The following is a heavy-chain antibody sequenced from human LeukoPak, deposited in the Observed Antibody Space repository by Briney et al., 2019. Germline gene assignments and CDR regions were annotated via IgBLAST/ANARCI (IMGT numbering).Heavy chain of an antibody. V-gene: IGHV5-51*01. CDR2: IYPGDSDT. CDR3: ARHKSFRGAFDI. J-gene: IGHJ3*02. Sequence: GEALKISCKGSGYSFTSYWIGWVRQMPAKGLEWMGIIYPGDSDTRYSPSFQGQVTISADKSISTAYLQWSSLEASDTAIYYCARHKSFRGAFDIWGQGTMVTVSS. CDR1: GYSFTSYW.